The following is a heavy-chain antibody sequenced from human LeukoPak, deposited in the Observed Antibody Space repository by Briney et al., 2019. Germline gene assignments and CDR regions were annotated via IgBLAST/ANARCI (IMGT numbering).Heavy chain of an antibody. CDR1: GFTFSSYG. CDR3: AREASGSNGTFDI. V-gene: IGHV3-23*01. J-gene: IGHJ3*02. D-gene: IGHD1-26*01. Sequence: GGTLRLSCAASGFTFSSYGMSWVRQAPGKGLEWVSAISGSGGSTYYADSVKGRFTFSRDDAKNSLNLQMNSLRVEDTAVYYCAREASGSNGTFDIWGQGTMVTVSS. CDR2: ISGSGGST.